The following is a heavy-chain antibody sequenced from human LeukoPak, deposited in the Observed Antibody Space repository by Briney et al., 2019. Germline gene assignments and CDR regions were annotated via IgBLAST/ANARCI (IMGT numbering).Heavy chain of an antibody. D-gene: IGHD3-22*01. Sequence: GGSLRLSCAVSGFTFRTYWMHWVRQVPGEGLVWVSRINEDGSITNYADSVKGRFSISRDNAKNTLYLQMNSLRAEDTAVYYCARGGPYYYDSSGDWGRGTLVTVSS. CDR1: GFTFRTYW. J-gene: IGHJ4*02. CDR2: INEDGSIT. V-gene: IGHV3-74*01. CDR3: ARGGPYYYDSSGD.